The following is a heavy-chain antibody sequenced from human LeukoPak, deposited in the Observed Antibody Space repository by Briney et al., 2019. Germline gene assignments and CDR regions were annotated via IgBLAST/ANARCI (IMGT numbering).Heavy chain of an antibody. D-gene: IGHD4-11*01. J-gene: IGHJ5*02. V-gene: IGHV1-69*04. CDR1: GGTFSSYT. CDR2: IVPILGIA. Sequence: SVKVSCKASGGTFSSYTISWVRQAPGQGLEWMGRIVPILGIANYAQKFQGRVTITADQSTSTAYMELSSLRSEDTAVYYCARDVSLTTSWFDPWGQGTLVTVSS. CDR3: ARDVSLTTSWFDP.